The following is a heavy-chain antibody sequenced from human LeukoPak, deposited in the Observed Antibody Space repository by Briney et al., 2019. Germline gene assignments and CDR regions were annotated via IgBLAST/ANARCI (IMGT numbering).Heavy chain of an antibody. CDR3: ARGDCSGGRCYSYYYGIDV. J-gene: IGHJ6*02. CDR1: GFTFGHYS. D-gene: IGHD2-15*01. Sequence: GGSLRLSCAASGFTFGHYSMNWVRQAPGRGLEWVSYISSSSRTIYYADSVKGRFTISRDNAKNSLYLQMNSLRAGDTAVYFCARGDCSGGRCYSYYYGIDVWGQGTTVTVSS. CDR2: ISSSSRTI. V-gene: IGHV3-48*04.